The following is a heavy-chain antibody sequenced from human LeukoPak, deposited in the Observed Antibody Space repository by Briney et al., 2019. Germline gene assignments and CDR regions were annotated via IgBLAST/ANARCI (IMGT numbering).Heavy chain of an antibody. Sequence: GGSLRLSCAASGFTFSSYGMHWVRQAPGKGLEWVAFIRYDGSNKYYADSVKGRFTISRDNSKNTLFLQMNSLRGEDTAVYYCAKDIAAAGTGWYFDLWGRGTLVTVSS. CDR3: AKDIAAAGTGWYFDL. CDR2: IRYDGSNK. V-gene: IGHV3-30*02. J-gene: IGHJ2*01. CDR1: GFTFSSYG. D-gene: IGHD6-13*01.